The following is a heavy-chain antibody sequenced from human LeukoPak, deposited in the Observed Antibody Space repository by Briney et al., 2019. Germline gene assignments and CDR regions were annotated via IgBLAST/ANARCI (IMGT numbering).Heavy chain of an antibody. CDR2: ISSSSSYI. CDR3: ARDTYSYGPHFDY. J-gene: IGHJ4*02. CDR1: GFTFSSYS. V-gene: IGHV3-21*01. Sequence: GSLRLSCAASGFTFSSYSMNWVRQAPGKGLEWVSSISSSSSYIYYADSVKGRFTISRDNAKNSLCLQMNSLGAEDTAVYYCARDTYSYGPHFDYWGQGTLVTVSS. D-gene: IGHD5-18*01.